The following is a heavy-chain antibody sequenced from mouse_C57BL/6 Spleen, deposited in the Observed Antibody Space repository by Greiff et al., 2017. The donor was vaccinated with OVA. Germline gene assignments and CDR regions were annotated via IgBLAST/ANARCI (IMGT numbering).Heavy chain of an antibody. CDR3: ARQDDGYDYAMDY. CDR2: IWSDGST. Sequence: VKLKESGPGLVAPSQSLSITCTVSGFSLTSYGVHWVRQPPGKGLEWLVVIWSDGSTTYNSALKSRLSISKDNSKSQVFLKMNSLQTDDTAMYYCARQDDGYDYAMDYWGQGTSVTVSS. V-gene: IGHV2-6-1*01. CDR1: GFSLTSYG. J-gene: IGHJ4*01. D-gene: IGHD2-3*01.